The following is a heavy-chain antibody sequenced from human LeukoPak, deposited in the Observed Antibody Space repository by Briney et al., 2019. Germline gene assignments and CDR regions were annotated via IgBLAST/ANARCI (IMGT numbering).Heavy chain of an antibody. Sequence: SETLSLTCTVSGGSISSGSYYWSWIRQPAGKGLEWIGRIYTSGNTNYKPSLKSRVTISIDTSKNQFSLKLSSVTAADTAVYYCATEGYCTGRACSPIWGQGTLVTVSS. D-gene: IGHD2-8*02. CDR1: GGSISSGSYY. CDR3: ATEGYCTGRACSPI. V-gene: IGHV4-61*02. CDR2: IYTSGNT. J-gene: IGHJ3*02.